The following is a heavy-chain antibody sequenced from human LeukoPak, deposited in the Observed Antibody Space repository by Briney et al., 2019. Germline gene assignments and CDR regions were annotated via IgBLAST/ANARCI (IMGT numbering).Heavy chain of an antibody. V-gene: IGHV4-39*01. CDR2: IYYSGST. CDR3: ARRVVAARPFDY. J-gene: IGHJ4*02. CDR1: GGSISSSSYY. D-gene: IGHD6-6*01. Sequence: KPSGTPSLNCTVSGGSISSSSYYWGWIRQPPGKGLEWIGSIYYSGSTYYNPSLKSRVTISVDTSKNQFSLKLSSVTAADTAVYYCARRVVAARPFDYWGQGTLVTVSS.